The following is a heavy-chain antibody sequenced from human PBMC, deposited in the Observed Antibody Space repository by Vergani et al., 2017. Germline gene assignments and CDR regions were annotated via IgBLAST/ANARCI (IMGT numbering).Heavy chain of an antibody. D-gene: IGHD1-20*01. CDR2: INHSGST. Sequence: QVQLQQWGAGLLKPSETLSLTCAVYGGSFSGYYWSWIRQPPGKGLEWIGEINHSGSTNYNPSLKSRVTISVDTSKNQFSLKLGSVNAADTAVYYCASLTGTPRGGYYYYYMDVWGKGTTVTVSS. CDR1: GGSFSGYY. J-gene: IGHJ6*03. CDR3: ASLTGTPRGGYYYYYMDV. V-gene: IGHV4-34*01.